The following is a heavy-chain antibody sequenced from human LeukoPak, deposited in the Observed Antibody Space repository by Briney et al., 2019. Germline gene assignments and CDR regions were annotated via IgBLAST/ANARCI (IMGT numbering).Heavy chain of an antibody. Sequence: SQTLSLTCAISGDSVSNNRAAWNWIRQSPSRGLEWLGRTYYTSKWYNDYAVSVKSRITINPDTFKSQFSLQLNSVTPEDTAVYYCAREVEVALGYWGQGTLVTVSS. J-gene: IGHJ4*02. CDR1: GDSVSNNRAA. CDR3: AREVEVALGY. V-gene: IGHV6-1*01. D-gene: IGHD6-19*01. CDR2: TYYTSKWYN.